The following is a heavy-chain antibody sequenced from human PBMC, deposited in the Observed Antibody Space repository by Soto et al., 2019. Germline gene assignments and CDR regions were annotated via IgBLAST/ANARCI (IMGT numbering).Heavy chain of an antibody. CDR2: IWNSGTT. Sequence: QVQLQESGPGLVKPSETMSLTCTVSGVSISNSYCSWVRQPPGKKLEWIGHIWNSGTTDYNPSLRGRSTILVATSKNQVSLRLSSVTATDTAVYYCARGGGSYTTGWYNDYWGQGTLVTVSS. CDR1: GVSISNSY. V-gene: IGHV4-4*09. J-gene: IGHJ4*02. D-gene: IGHD6-19*01. CDR3: ARGGGSYTTGWYNDY.